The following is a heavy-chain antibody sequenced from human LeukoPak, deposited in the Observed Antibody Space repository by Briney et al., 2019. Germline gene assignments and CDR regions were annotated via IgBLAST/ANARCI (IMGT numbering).Heavy chain of an antibody. J-gene: IGHJ4*02. CDR1: GGSISSYY. CDR3: ATVGAYRGARYFDI. D-gene: IGHD3-16*01. V-gene: IGHV4-4*07. Sequence: SETLSLTCTVSGGSISSYYWSWIRQPAGKELEWIGRLYSSGSTNYNPSLKSRITMSVDTSKNQFSLNLSSVTAADTAVYYCATVGAYRGARYFDIWGQGILVTVSS. CDR2: LYSSGST.